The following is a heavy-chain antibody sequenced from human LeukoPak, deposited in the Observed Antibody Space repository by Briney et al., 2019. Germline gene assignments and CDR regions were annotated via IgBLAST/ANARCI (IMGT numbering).Heavy chain of an antibody. CDR1: GFTFSNYN. V-gene: IGHV3-21*01. CDR2: IRSSTTYV. CDR3: ARDSLTMIVGRQKRGLDY. D-gene: IGHD3-22*01. Sequence: GGSLRLSCAASGFTFSNYNMNWVRQAPGKGLEWVSSIRSSTTYVYYADSVKGRFTISRDNAKNPLYLQMNSLRAEDTAVYYCARDSLTMIVGRQKRGLDYWGQGTLVTVSS. J-gene: IGHJ4*02.